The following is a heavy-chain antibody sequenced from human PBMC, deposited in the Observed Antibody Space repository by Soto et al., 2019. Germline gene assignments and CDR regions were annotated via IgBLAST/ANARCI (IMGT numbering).Heavy chain of an antibody. CDR2: VYYTGTT. V-gene: IGHV4-59*01. CDR1: GGSIGSYH. Sequence: SETLSLTCTVSGGSIGSYHWSWVRQPPGKGLEWIASVYYTGTTNYNPSLGSRVTISIDAPENQISLKLTSVTAADTAFYYCARDTVLTGMFDLWGQGTLVTVSS. D-gene: IGHD4-17*01. CDR3: ARDTVLTGMFDL. J-gene: IGHJ5*02.